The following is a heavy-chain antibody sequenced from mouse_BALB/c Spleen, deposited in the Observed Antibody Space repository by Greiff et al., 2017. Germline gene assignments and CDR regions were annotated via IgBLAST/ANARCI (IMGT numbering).Heavy chain of an antibody. V-gene: IGHV5-6*03. J-gene: IGHJ4*01. CDR3: ARSPPPYYYAMDY. CDR2: ISSGGGYT. CDR1: GFTFSSYG. Sequence: EVKLVESGGGLVKPGGSLKLSCAASGFTFSSYGMSWVRQTPDRRLEWVATISSGGGYTYYPDSVKGRFTISRDNAKNTLYLQMSSLKSEDTAMYYCARSPPPYYYAMDYGGQGTSVTVSA.